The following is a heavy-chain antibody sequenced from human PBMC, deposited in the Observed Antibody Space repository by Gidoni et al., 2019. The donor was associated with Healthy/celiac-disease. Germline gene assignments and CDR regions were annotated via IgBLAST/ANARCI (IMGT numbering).Heavy chain of an antibody. CDR3: ARAQHEANYDYYGDYWYFDY. Sequence: QVQLVQSGAAVQKPGSSVKVSCKAAGGTFSSYAISWVRQAPGQGLEWMGGIIPIFGTANYAQKFQGRVTITADESTSTAYMELSSLRSEDTAVYYCARAQHEANYDYYGDYWYFDYWGQGTLVTVSS. V-gene: IGHV1-69*01. CDR1: GGTFSSYA. D-gene: IGHD4-17*01. CDR2: IIPIFGTA. J-gene: IGHJ4*01.